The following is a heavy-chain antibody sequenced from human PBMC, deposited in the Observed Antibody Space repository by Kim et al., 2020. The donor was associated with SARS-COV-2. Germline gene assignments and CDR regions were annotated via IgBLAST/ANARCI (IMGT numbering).Heavy chain of an antibody. J-gene: IGHJ4*02. CDR1: GFTFSSYW. CDR2: IKQDGSEK. CDR3: GSGSHYDY. Sequence: GGSLRLSCAATGFTFSSYWMTWVRQAPGKGLEWVANIKQDGSEKNYVDSVKGRFSISRDNGKNSVYLQMNSLRAEDTAVYYCGSGSHYDYWGQGTRVIVAS. V-gene: IGHV3-7*01. D-gene: IGHD1-26*01.